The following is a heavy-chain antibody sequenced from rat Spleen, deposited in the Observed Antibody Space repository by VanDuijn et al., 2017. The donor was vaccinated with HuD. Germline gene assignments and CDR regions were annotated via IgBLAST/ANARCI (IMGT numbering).Heavy chain of an antibody. CDR1: GFTFSEYY. CDR3: ARHGYYMFAY. CDR2: ISYAGNYT. V-gene: IGHV5-22*01. J-gene: IGHJ3*01. Sequence: EVQLVESGGGLVQPGRSLKLSCEASGFTFSEYYMAWVRQAPKKVLEWVAFISYAGNYTYYGDSVKGRFTISRDNAKSTLYLQMNSLRSEDTATYYCARHGYYMFAYWGQGTLVTVSS. D-gene: IGHD1-2*01.